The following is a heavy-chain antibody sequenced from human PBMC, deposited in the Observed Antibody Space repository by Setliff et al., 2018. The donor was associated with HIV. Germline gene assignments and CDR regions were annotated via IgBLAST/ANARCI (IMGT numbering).Heavy chain of an antibody. CDR1: GDSISSYS. D-gene: IGHD3-3*01. Sequence: LSLTCTVSGDSISSYSWSWIRQPPGKGLEWIGSVYYSGSTNYNPSLKSRVTISLDTSENQFSLNLNSVTAADTAVHYCARDISEGFFLERASEHWSQGTLVTVSS. V-gene: IGHV4-59*01. CDR3: ARDISEGFFLERASEH. CDR2: VYYSGST. J-gene: IGHJ1*01.